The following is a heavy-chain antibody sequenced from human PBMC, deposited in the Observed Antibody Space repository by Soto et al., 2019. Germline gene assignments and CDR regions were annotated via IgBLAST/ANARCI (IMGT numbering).Heavy chain of an antibody. CDR3: ARVSDYDSTGGMDV. CDR2: INPNSGGT. D-gene: IGHD3-3*01. V-gene: IGHV1-2*02. Sequence: ASVKDSCKASGYTFTGYYMHGVRQAPGQGLEWMGWINPNSGGTNYAQKFQGRVTMTRDTSISTAYMELSRLRSDDTAVYYCARVSDYDSTGGMDVWGQGTTVTVS. J-gene: IGHJ6*02. CDR1: GYTFTGYY.